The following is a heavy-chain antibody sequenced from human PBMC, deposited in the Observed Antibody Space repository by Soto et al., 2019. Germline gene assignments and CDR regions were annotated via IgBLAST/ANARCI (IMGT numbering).Heavy chain of an antibody. CDR3: ARGGHDLWSGPFDY. CDR2: IDTSGST. V-gene: IGHV4-4*07. D-gene: IGHD3-3*01. J-gene: IGHJ4*02. Sequence: QGHLQESGPGLVRPSATLSLTCSGSGGSISTYYCNWIRQPAGKGLEWIGRIDTSGSTNYNPSLKRRVTMSVDTAKNQFSLKLSSVTAADTAIYYVARGGHDLWSGPFDYWGQGTPVNVSS. CDR1: GGSISTYY.